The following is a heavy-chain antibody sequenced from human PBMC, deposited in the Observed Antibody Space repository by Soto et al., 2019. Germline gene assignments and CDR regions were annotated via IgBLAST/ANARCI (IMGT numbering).Heavy chain of an antibody. D-gene: IGHD6-13*01. CDR1: GFTFSSYA. V-gene: IGHV3-23*01. CDR3: AKVSRIAAAGYYDY. J-gene: IGHJ4*02. CDR2: ISGRGGST. Sequence: GGSLRLSCAASGFTFSSYAMSWVRQAPGKGLEWVSAISGRGGSTYYADSVKGRFTISRDNSKNTLYLQMNSLGAEDTAVYYCAKVSRIAAAGYYDYWGQGTLVTVSS.